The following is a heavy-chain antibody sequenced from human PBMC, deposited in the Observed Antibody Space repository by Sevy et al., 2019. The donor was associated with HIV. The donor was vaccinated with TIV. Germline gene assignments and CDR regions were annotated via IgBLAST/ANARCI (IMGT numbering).Heavy chain of an antibody. CDR3: ARDKGVSAAGSHYYYYYGMDV. V-gene: IGHV1-18*01. CDR1: GYTFTSYG. CDR2: ISAYNGNT. D-gene: IGHD6-13*01. J-gene: IGHJ6*02. Sequence: ASVKVSCKASGYTFTSYGISWVRQAPGQGLEWMGWISAYNGNTNYAQKLQGRVTMTTDTSTSTAYMELRSLRSDEPAVYYCARDKGVSAAGSHYYYYYGMDVWGQGTTVTVSS.